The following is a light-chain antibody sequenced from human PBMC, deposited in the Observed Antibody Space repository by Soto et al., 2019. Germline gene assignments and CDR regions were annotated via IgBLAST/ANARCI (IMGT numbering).Light chain of an antibody. J-gene: IGKJ5*01. CDR1: QNVTSTY. Sequence: VLTQSPGTLSLSPGERASLSCRASQNVTSTYLAWYQQRPGQPPRLLIYAAFSRATGVPDRFSASGSGTEFTLTITRLEPEDFAVYYCQQRSNWPPTFGQGTRLEIK. CDR2: AAF. CDR3: QQRSNWPPT. V-gene: IGKV3D-20*02.